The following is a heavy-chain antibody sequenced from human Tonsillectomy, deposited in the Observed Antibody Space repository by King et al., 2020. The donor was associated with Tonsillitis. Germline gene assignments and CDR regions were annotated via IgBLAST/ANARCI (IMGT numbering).Heavy chain of an antibody. CDR3: ARGENSTGYPFFEFYYHGMDV. J-gene: IGHJ6*02. V-gene: IGHV3-30*04. Sequence: VQLVESGGGVVQSGRSLRLSCAASGFTFNTYAMHWVRQAPGKGLEWVSTISYDGADKDYADSVKGRFTISRVNSKNTVFLQMNSLRAEDTAVYYCARGENSTGYPFFEFYYHGMDVWGQGTTATVSS. D-gene: IGHD3-22*01. CDR2: ISYDGADK. CDR1: GFTFNTYA.